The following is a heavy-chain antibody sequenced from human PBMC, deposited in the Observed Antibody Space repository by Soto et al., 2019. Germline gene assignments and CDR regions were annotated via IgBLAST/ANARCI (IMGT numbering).Heavy chain of an antibody. V-gene: IGHV1-2*04. Sequence: XVKVSCKASGYTFTGYYMHWVRQAPGQGLEWMGWINPNSGGTNYAQKFQGWVTMTRDTSISTAYMELSRLRSDDTAVFYCARGRSSSDYYYYYMDVWGKGTTVTVSS. D-gene: IGHD6-6*01. J-gene: IGHJ6*03. CDR3: ARGRSSSDYYYYYMDV. CDR1: GYTFTGYY. CDR2: INPNSGGT.